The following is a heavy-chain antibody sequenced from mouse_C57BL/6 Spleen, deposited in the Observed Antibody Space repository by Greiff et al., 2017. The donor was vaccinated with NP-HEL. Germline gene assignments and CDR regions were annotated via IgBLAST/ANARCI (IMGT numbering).Heavy chain of an antibody. V-gene: IGHV1-82*01. D-gene: IGHD1-1*02. J-gene: IGHJ4*01. CDR1: GYAFSSSW. Sequence: QVQLQQSGPELVKPGASVKISCKASGYAFSSSWMNWVKQRPGKGLEWIGRIYPGDGDTNYNGKFKGKATLTADKSSSTAYMQLSSLTSEDSAVYFCAREESMGVDYWGQGTSVTVSS. CDR2: IYPGDGDT. CDR3: AREESMGVDY.